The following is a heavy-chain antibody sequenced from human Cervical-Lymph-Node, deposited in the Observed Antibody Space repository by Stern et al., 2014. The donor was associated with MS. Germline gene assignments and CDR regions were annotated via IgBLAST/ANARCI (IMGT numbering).Heavy chain of an antibody. CDR3: TRAYKVTALRYGMDV. CDR2: INPDGGST. D-gene: IGHD2-21*02. CDR1: GYTFSTYF. V-gene: IGHV1-46*01. Sequence: QVQLVQSGADVKKPGASVKVSCKASGYTFSTYFIHWVRQAPGQGLEWMGMINPDGGSTAYAQKFQGRVTVTRDTSTSTVYMELSSLRSEDTALYYCTRAYKVTALRYGMDVWGQGTTVTVSS. J-gene: IGHJ6*02.